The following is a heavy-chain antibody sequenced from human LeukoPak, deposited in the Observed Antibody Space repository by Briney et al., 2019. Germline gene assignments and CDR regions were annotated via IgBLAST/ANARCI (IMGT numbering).Heavy chain of an antibody. J-gene: IGHJ4*02. CDR2: ISSSSSYI. CDR1: GFTFSSYS. Sequence: PGGSLRLSCAASGFTFSSYSMNWVRQAPGKGLEWVSSISSSSSYIYYADSVKGRFTISRDNAKNSLYLQMNSLRAEDTAVYYCAFGWFGELPQSGWGQGTLVTVSS. V-gene: IGHV3-21*01. CDR3: AFGWFGELPQSG. D-gene: IGHD3-10*01.